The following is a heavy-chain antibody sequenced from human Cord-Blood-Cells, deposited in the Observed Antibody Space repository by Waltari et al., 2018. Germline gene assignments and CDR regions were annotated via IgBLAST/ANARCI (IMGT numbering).Heavy chain of an antibody. Sequence: QLQLQESGPGLVKPSETLSLTFTVSGGSFSSSSYYWGWIRQPPGKGLAWIGSIYYSGSTYYNPSLKSRVTISVDTSKNQFSLKLSSVTAADTAVYYCARHLSWYSDYWGQGTLVTVSS. CDR2: IYYSGST. J-gene: IGHJ4*02. CDR3: ARHLSWYSDY. D-gene: IGHD6-13*01. CDR1: GGSFSSSSYY. V-gene: IGHV4-39*01.